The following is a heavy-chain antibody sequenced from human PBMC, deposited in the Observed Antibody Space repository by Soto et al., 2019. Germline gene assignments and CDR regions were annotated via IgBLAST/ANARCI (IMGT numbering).Heavy chain of an antibody. J-gene: IGHJ4*02. CDR1: GYTFTSYG. D-gene: IGHD3-22*01. Sequence: ASVKVSCKASGYTFTSYGISWVRQAPGQGLEWMGWISAYNGNTNYAQKLQGRVTMTTDTSTSTAYMELRSLRSDDTAVYYCARVGQKYYYDTAQEFDYWGQGTLVTVSS. V-gene: IGHV1-18*01. CDR2: ISAYNGNT. CDR3: ARVGQKYYYDTAQEFDY.